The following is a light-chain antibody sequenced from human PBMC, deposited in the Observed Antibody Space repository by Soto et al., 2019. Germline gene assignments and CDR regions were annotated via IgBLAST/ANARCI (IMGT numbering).Light chain of an antibody. CDR3: QQYNDEPWT. Sequence: DIQMTQSPSTLSASVGDRVTITCRASQNIGNWLAWYQQKPGKTPDLLIYDASSLESGVPLRFSGSGSGKEFTLTISKLKTDESETYYCQQYNDEPWTFGQGTKVEIK. CDR2: DAS. CDR1: QNIGNW. J-gene: IGKJ1*01. V-gene: IGKV1-5*01.